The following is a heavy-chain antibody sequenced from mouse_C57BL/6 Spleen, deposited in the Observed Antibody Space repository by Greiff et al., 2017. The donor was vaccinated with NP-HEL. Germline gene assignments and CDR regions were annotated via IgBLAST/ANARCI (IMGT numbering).Heavy chain of an antibody. Sequence: LVESGAELVKPGASVKISCKASGYAFRSYWMNWVKQRPGKGLEWIGQIYPGDGDTNYNGKFKGKATLTADKSSSTAYMQLSSLTSEDSAVYFCARTYSNPYYFDYWGQGTTLTVSS. CDR1: GYAFRSYW. V-gene: IGHV1-80*01. CDR3: ARTYSNPYYFDY. D-gene: IGHD2-5*01. J-gene: IGHJ2*01. CDR2: IYPGDGDT.